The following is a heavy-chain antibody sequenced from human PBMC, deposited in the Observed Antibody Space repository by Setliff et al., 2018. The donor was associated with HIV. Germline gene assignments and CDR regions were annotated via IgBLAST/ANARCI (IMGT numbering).Heavy chain of an antibody. CDR3: ASIELAAMVPVDY. D-gene: IGHD5-18*01. Sequence: PGGSLRLSCAASGFTFNKYAMGWVRRAPGKGLEWVSITSGTGGSPFYADSVKGRFTISRDNAKNSLFLQMNSLRAEDTAVYYCASIELAAMVPVDYWGQGTLVTVSS. V-gene: IGHV3-23*01. J-gene: IGHJ4*02. CDR1: GFTFNKYA. CDR2: TSGTGGSP.